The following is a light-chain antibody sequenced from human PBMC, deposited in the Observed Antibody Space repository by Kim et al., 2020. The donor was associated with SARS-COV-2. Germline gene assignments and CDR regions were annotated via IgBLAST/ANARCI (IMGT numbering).Light chain of an antibody. CDR3: NSRDTSNFVI. CDR1: SLRKYY. CDR2: GKN. Sequence: SSELTQDPAVSVALGQTVRITCQGDSLRKYYASWYQQKPGQAPVLLISGKNNRPSGIPDRFSGSSSGNKASLTIAGAQAEDEADYYCNSRDTSNFVIFGGGTQLTVL. V-gene: IGLV3-19*01. J-gene: IGLJ2*01.